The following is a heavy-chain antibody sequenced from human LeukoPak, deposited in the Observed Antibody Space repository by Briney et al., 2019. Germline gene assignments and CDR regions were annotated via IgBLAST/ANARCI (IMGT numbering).Heavy chain of an antibody. D-gene: IGHD2-2*01. CDR1: GFSFNTYS. CDR3: TSRYCTTTNCYSFDN. J-gene: IGHJ3*02. Sequence: GGPLRLPCAASGFSFNTYSMNWVRQAPGKGLEWVSSISSSSAHIFYADSVKGRFSISRDNAKNSLYLQMNSLRVEDTAVYYCTSRYCTTTNCYSFDNWGQGTMVTVSS. CDR2: ISSSSAHI. V-gene: IGHV3-21*01.